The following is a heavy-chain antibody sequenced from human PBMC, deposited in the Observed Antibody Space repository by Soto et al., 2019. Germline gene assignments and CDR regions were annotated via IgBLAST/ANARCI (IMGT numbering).Heavy chain of an antibody. CDR1: GYTFTSYW. D-gene: IGHD2-2*02. CDR2: IDPSDSST. CDR3: ARHRGGQHFVVVTDTIRDFYGMDV. V-gene: IGHV5-10-1*01. J-gene: IGHJ6*02. Sequence: GESLKISCKGSGYTFTSYWITWVRQMPGKGLEWMGRIDPSDSSTNYSPSFQGHVTISADKSITTAYLQWSSLKASDTAMYYCARHRGGQHFVVVTDTIRDFYGMDVWGQGNTVTVSS.